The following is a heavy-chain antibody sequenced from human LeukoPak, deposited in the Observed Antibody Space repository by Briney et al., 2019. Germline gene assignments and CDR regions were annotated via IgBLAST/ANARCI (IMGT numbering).Heavy chain of an antibody. CDR1: GFIFSSYA. J-gene: IGHJ4*02. CDR3: AKDSAYSSRWYSSFDH. V-gene: IGHV3-23*01. D-gene: IGHD6-13*01. CDR2: ISGSGDTT. Sequence: EGSLRLSCAASGFIFSSYAMSWVRQAPGKGLEWGSPISGSGDTTYYADSVKGRFTISRDNSKNTLYLQMNSLRAEDTAVYYCAKDSAYSSRWYSSFDHWGQGTLVTVSS.